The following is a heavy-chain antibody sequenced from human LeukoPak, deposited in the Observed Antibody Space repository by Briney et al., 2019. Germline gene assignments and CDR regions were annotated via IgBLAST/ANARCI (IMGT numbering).Heavy chain of an antibody. CDR3: ARGNYYDSSVGY. CDR2: IYSGGST. Sequence: PGGSLRLSCAASGFTVSTNYMTWVRQAPGKGLEWVSVIYSGGSTYYADSVKGRFTISRDNSKNTLYLQMDSLRTEDTAVYYCARGNYYDSSVGYWGQETLVTVSS. J-gene: IGHJ4*02. V-gene: IGHV3-66*01. D-gene: IGHD3-22*01. CDR1: GFTVSTNY.